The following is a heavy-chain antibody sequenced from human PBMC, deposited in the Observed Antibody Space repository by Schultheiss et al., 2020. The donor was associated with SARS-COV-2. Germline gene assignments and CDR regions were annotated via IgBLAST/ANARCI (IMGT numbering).Heavy chain of an antibody. CDR3: ARDRDNWNDVRPTAPDY. Sequence: GGSLRLSCAASGFTFRNYGMHWVRQAPGKGLEWVAVSWYDGSNKYYADSVKGRFTISRDNSKNTLYLQMNSLRAEDTAVYYCARDRDNWNDVRPTAPDYWGQGTLVTVSS. V-gene: IGHV3-33*01. CDR1: GFTFRNYG. J-gene: IGHJ4*02. CDR2: SWYDGSNK. D-gene: IGHD1-1*01.